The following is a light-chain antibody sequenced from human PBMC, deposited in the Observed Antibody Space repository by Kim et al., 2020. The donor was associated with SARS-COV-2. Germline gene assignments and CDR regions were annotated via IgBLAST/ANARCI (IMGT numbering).Light chain of an antibody. CDR3: QQRGNWPT. J-gene: IGKJ5*01. Sequence: SLSPGERATLSCRASQSVKTYLAWYQHKPGQSPRLLIHDASNRATGVPPRFSGGGSGTDFTLTISSLEPEDFAVYHCQQRGNWPTFGQGTRLEIK. CDR1: QSVKTY. CDR2: DAS. V-gene: IGKV3-11*01.